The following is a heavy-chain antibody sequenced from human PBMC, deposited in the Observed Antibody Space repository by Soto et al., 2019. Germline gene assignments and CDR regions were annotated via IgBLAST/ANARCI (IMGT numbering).Heavy chain of an antibody. D-gene: IGHD6-19*01. J-gene: IGHJ6*02. CDR3: ARRDYSSGWTVSYYYYGMDV. CDR2: ISAYNGNT. Sequence: GASVKVSCKASGYTFTSYCISWVRQAPGQGLEWMGWISAYNGNTNYAQKLQGRVTMTTDTSTSTAYMELRSLRSDDTAVYYCARRDYSSGWTVSYYYYGMDVWGQGTTVTVSS. V-gene: IGHV1-18*01. CDR1: GYTFTSYC.